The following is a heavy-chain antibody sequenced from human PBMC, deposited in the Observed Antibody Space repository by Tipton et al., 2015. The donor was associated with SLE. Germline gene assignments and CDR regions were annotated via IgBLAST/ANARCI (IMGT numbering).Heavy chain of an antibody. CDR1: GGSISSGSYY. CDR2: INHSGST. D-gene: IGHD3-3*01. V-gene: IGHV4-39*07. CDR3: ARGLPPRRITIFGVVTPRYYFDY. Sequence: TLSLTCTVSGGSISSGSYYWSWIRQPPGKGLEWIGEINHSGSTNYNPSLKSRVTISVDTSKNQFSLKLSSVTAADTAVYYCARGLPPRRITIFGVVTPRYYFDYWGQGTLVTVSS. J-gene: IGHJ4*02.